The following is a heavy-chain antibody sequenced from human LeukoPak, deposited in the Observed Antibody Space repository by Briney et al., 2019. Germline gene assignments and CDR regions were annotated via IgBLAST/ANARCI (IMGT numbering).Heavy chain of an antibody. CDR1: GGSISSYY. Sequence: PSETLSLTCTVSGGSISSYYWSWIRQPAGKGLEWIGRIYTSGSTNYNPSLKSRVTMSVDTSKNQFSLKLSSVTAADTAVYYCARHAITIFGVVNDAFDIWGQGTMVTVSS. D-gene: IGHD3-3*01. CDR2: IYTSGST. J-gene: IGHJ3*02. CDR3: ARHAITIFGVVNDAFDI. V-gene: IGHV4-4*07.